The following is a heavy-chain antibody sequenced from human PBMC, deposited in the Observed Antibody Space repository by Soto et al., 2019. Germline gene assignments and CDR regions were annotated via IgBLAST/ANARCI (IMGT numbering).Heavy chain of an antibody. Sequence: SETQSLTCTVSGGSIRSYYWSWIRQPPGKGLEWIGYIYYSGSTNYNPSLKSRVTISVDTSKNQFSLKLSSVTAADTAVYYGARHHDYGDYSFDYWGKGTLVPVDS. J-gene: IGHJ4*02. CDR1: GGSIRSYY. CDR3: ARHHDYGDYSFDY. V-gene: IGHV4-59*08. CDR2: IYYSGST. D-gene: IGHD4-17*01.